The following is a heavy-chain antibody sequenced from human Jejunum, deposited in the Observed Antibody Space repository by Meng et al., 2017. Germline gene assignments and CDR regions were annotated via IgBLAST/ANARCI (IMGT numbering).Heavy chain of an antibody. V-gene: IGHV4-61*01. CDR1: AGSVHISTSY. J-gene: IGHJ2*01. CDR2: IDNSGST. D-gene: IGHD6-19*01. Sequence: QVLLLVPVASSTPLTLICTVSAGSVHISTSYWSWIRQPPGTGLEWIAYIDNSGSTNYTPSLKSRVIISVDTSKNQFYLQMSSLTTADTAVYYCARAAAGTGFGYFDLWGRGTLVTVSS. CDR3: ARAAAGTGFGYFDL.